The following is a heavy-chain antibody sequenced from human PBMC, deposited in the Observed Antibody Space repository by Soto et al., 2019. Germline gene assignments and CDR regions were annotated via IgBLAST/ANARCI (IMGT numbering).Heavy chain of an antibody. J-gene: IGHJ4*02. CDR1: GGSFSGYY. Sequence: SETLSLTCAVYGGSFSGYYWSWIRQPPGKGLEWIGEINHSGSTNYNPSLKSRVTISVDTSKNQFSLKMSSVTAAVKAVYYCARAYSGYDFYYFDYWGQGTLVTVSS. V-gene: IGHV4-34*01. CDR2: INHSGST. D-gene: IGHD5-12*01. CDR3: ARAYSGYDFYYFDY.